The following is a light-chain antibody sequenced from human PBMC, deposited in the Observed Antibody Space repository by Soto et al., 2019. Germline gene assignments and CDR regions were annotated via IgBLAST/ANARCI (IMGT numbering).Light chain of an antibody. CDR3: QQYGGSPWT. V-gene: IGKV3-20*01. CDR2: DAS. J-gene: IGKJ1*01. CDR1: QTVSGSQ. Sequence: EIELTQSPGTLSLSPGERATLSCRASQTVSGSQLAWYQQRPGQPPRLLIFDASRRATGIPDRFSGSGSGTEFSLTISRLEPEDFAVYYCQQYGGSPWTFGQGIKVDIK.